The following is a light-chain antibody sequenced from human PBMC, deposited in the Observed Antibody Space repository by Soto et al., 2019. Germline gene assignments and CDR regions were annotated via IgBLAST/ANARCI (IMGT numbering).Light chain of an antibody. Sequence: QSVLTQPPSVSGAPGQRVTISCTGISSNIGRGYDVHWYQQVPGSAPRLLLSGDNTRPSGVPDRFSGSRSGTSACLAITGPQAEYEADYYGQTFDSSLTISWVFGGGTKLTVL. CDR2: GDN. J-gene: IGLJ3*02. CDR3: QTFDSSLTISWV. V-gene: IGLV1-40*01. CDR1: SSNIGRGYD.